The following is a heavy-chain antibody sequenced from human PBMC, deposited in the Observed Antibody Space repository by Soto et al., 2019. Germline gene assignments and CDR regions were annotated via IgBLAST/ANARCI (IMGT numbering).Heavy chain of an antibody. Sequence: GASVKVSCKASGYIFTGYYLHWVRQAPGQGLEWMGWIHPNSGGTNYAQKFQGRVTMTRDTSISTAYMELSRLRSDDTAVYYCAREIAVVVTATKYNWFDPWGQGTLVTVSS. CDR1: GYIFTGYY. CDR2: IHPNSGGT. J-gene: IGHJ5*02. D-gene: IGHD2-21*02. V-gene: IGHV1-2*02. CDR3: AREIAVVVTATKYNWFDP.